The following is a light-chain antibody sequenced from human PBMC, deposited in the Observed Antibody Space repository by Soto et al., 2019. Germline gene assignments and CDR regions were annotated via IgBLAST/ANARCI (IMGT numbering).Light chain of an antibody. CDR2: DAT. V-gene: IGLV7-46*01. CDR3: LLSYNGARV. Sequence: QTVVTQEPSLTVSPGGTVTRTCGSSTGAVTSGHYPYWFQQKPGQAPRTLIYDATNKHSWTPARFSGSLLGGKAALTLSGAQPEDEADYYCLLSYNGARVFGGGTKLTVL. CDR1: TGAVTSGHY. J-gene: IGLJ3*02.